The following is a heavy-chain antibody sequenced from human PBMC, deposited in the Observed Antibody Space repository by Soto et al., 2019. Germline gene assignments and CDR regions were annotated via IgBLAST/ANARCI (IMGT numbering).Heavy chain of an antibody. Sequence: GGSLRLSCAASGFTFSSYSMNWVRQAPGKGLEWVSSISSSSSYIYYADSVKGRFTISRDNAKNSLYLQMNSLRAEDTAVYYCARDHLRVYYYGSGSYYSWDYWGQGTLVTVSS. D-gene: IGHD3-10*01. CDR1: GFTFSSYS. J-gene: IGHJ4*02. CDR3: ARDHLRVYYYGSGSYYSWDY. CDR2: ISSSSSYI. V-gene: IGHV3-21*01.